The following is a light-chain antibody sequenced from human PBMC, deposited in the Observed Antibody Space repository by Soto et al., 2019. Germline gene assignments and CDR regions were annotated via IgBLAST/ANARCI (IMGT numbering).Light chain of an antibody. J-gene: IGKJ3*01. CDR1: EDISTY. V-gene: IGKV1-33*01. CDR3: QQYDNLPLT. CDR2: DAS. Sequence: DIQMTQSPSSLSASVGDRVTITCQATEDISTYLNWYQQKPGKAPKLLIYDASNLEPGVPSRFSGDGSGTDFTFAISSLQPEDFATYYCQQYDNLPLTFGPGTKVDIK.